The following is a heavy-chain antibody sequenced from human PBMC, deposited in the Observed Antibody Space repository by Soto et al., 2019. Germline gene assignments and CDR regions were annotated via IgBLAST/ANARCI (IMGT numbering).Heavy chain of an antibody. J-gene: IGHJ3*02. CDR3: ATAYCSGGSRHPGGAFDM. V-gene: IGHV1-24*01. CDR1: GYTLTELS. Sequence: ASVKVSCKVSGYTLTELSMHWVRQAPGKGLEWMGGFDPEDGETIYAQKFQGRVTMTEDTSTDTAYMELSSLRSEDTAVYYCATAYCSGGSRHPGGAFDMWGQGNMLTV. D-gene: IGHD2-15*01. CDR2: FDPEDGET.